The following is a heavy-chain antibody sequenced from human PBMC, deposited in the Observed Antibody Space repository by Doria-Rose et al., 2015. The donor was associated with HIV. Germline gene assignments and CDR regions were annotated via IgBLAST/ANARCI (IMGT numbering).Heavy chain of an antibody. V-gene: IGHV2-26*01. J-gene: IGHJ4*02. Sequence: QITLKESGPVLVKPTETLTLTCTVSGVSLSSPGMGVSWIRQPPGKALEWFANIFSDDERSYKSSLKSRLTITRGTSKSQVVLTKTDMDPVDTATYYCARIKSSRWYHKYYFDFWGQGTLVIVSA. CDR3: ARIKSSRWYHKYYFDF. CDR1: GVSLSSPGMG. CDR2: IFSDDER. D-gene: IGHD6-13*01.